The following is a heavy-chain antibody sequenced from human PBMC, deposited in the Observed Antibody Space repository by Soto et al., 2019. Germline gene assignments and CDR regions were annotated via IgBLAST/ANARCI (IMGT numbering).Heavy chain of an antibody. CDR1: GYSFTSYW. CDR2: IYPGDSDT. CDR3: ALGYCSGGSCYSYFAFDI. J-gene: IGHJ3*02. V-gene: IGHV5-51*01. D-gene: IGHD2-15*01. Sequence: GESLKISCKGSGYSFTSYWIGWVRQMPGKGLEWMGIIYPGDSDTRYSPSFQGQVTISADKSISTAYLQWSSLKASDTAMYYCALGYCSGGSCYSYFAFDIWGQGRMVTVSS.